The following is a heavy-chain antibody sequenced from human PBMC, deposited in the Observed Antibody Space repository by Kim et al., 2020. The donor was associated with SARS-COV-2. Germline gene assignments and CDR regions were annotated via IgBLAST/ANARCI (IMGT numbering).Heavy chain of an antibody. D-gene: IGHD1-26*01. CDR3: ARKSVGASGFDY. J-gene: IGHJ4*02. V-gene: IGHV2-70*11. CDR1: GFSLSTSGMC. CDR2: IDWDDEK. Sequence: SGPTLVNPTQTLTLTCSFSGFSLSTSGMCLNWIRQPPGKALEWLARIDWDDEKYYSTSLKTRLTISKDTSKNQVVLTMANMDPVDTGTYYCARKSVGASGFDYWGQGTLVRVSS.